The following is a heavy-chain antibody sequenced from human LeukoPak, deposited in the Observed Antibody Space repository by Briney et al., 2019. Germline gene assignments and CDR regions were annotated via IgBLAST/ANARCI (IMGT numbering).Heavy chain of an antibody. CDR3: ARGGGSWSYYYYFGMDV. Sequence: VASVKVSCTASGYTFTSYGISWVRQAPGQGLEWMGWINPKSGGTKCAPKFQDWVTMTRDTSISTVNVELRDLKSDDTAVYYCARGGGSWSYYYYFGMDVWGQGTTVTVSS. V-gene: IGHV1-2*04. J-gene: IGHJ6*02. D-gene: IGHD3/OR15-3a*01. CDR2: INPKSGGT. CDR1: GYTFTSYG.